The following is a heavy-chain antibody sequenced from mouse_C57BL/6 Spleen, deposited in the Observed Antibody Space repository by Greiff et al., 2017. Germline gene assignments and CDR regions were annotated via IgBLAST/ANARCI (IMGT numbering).Heavy chain of an antibody. V-gene: IGHV3-6*01. CDR3: ARADGYLDY. J-gene: IGHJ2*01. D-gene: IGHD2-3*01. Sequence: EVQLQQSGPGLVKPSQSLSLTCSVTGYSITSGYYWNWIRQFPGNKLEWMGYISYDGSNNYNPSLKNRISITRDTSKNQFFLKLNSVTTEDTATYYCARADGYLDYRGQGTTLPVSS. CDR2: ISYDGSN. CDR1: GYSITSGYY.